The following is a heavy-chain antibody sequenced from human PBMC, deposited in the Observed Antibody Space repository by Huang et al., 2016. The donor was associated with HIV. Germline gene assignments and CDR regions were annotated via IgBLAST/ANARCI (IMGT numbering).Heavy chain of an antibody. CDR2: IVPILGTT. CDR3: ARDLSYSSGWYTDAFNL. V-gene: IGHV1-69*13. Sequence: QVRLVQAGGEVKKPGSSVKVSCKASGGGSFNSYAISWVRQAPGQGLEWMGGIVPILGTTKYAQRFQGRVTITADESTRAVYLEVTSLRSEDTAVYYCARDLSYSSGWYTDAFNLWGQGTVVVVS. J-gene: IGHJ3*01. CDR1: GGSFNSYA. D-gene: IGHD6-19*01.